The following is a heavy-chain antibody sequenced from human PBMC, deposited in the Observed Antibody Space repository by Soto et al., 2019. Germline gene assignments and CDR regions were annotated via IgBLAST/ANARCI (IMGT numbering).Heavy chain of an antibody. Sequence: QVQVVQSGAEVKKPGSSVKVSCKASGGTFSNDIITWVRQAPGQGLEWMGRIIPLLDITNYAQKFQGRVTITADKSTSTAYMELNNLRSEDTAVYYCVRDSPIGSTYSGYDGIDYWGQGTLVTVSS. CDR2: IIPLLDIT. CDR1: GGTFSNDI. CDR3: VRDSPIGSTYSGYDGIDY. V-gene: IGHV1-69*08. D-gene: IGHD5-12*01. J-gene: IGHJ4*02.